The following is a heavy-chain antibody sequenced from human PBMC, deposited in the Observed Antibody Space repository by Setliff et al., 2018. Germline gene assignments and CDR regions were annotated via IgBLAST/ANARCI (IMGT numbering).Heavy chain of an antibody. J-gene: IGHJ6*03. V-gene: IGHV1-69*10. CDR1: GGTLSTLS. CDR3: ARNALTGTTRKYYYYMDV. D-gene: IGHD1-7*01. Sequence: SVKVSCKASGGTLSTLSIAWVRQAPGQGLEWMGGTIPLLPLPNYAVKFQGRVAITADKSTSTAYMELRSLTSEDTAVYYCARNALTGTTRKYYYYMDVWGQGTMVTVSS. CDR2: TIPLLPLP.